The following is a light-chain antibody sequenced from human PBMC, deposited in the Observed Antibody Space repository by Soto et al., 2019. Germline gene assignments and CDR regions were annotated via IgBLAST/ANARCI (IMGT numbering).Light chain of an antibody. CDR2: AAS. CDR3: QQFGLSPT. CDR1: QSVPSRD. J-gene: IGKJ4*01. V-gene: IGKV3-20*01. Sequence: DIVLTQSPATLSLSPGERATLSCRASQSVPSRDVAWYQQKPGQAPRLLIYAASSRANGVPDRFSGSGSWTDFTLTINILEPEDFAVYYCQQFGLSPTFGGGTKVDIK.